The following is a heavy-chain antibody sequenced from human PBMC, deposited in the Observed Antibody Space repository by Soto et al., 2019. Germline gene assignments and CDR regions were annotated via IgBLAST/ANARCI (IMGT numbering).Heavy chain of an antibody. Sequence: SETLSLTCTVSGGSISNYYWSWIRQPPGNGLEWIGYIYYTGSTTYNSSLRSRVTLSVDTSKNQFFLKLNSMTAADTAVYFCARGGPSSRPFDSWGQGTLVTVSS. CDR1: GGSISNYY. J-gene: IGHJ4*02. CDR2: IYYTGST. CDR3: ARGGPSSRPFDS. V-gene: IGHV4-59*01.